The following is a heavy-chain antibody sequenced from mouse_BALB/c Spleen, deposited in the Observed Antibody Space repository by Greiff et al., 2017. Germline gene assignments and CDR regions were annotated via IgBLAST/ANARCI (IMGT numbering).Heavy chain of an antibody. CDR3: ARHDYDGAY. CDR2: INPSNGRT. V-gene: IGHV1S81*02. D-gene: IGHD2-4*01. Sequence: QVQLKQPGAELVKPGASVKLSCKASGYTFTSYWMHWVKQRPGQGLEWIGEINPSNGRTNYNEKFKSKATLTVDKSSSTAYMQLSSLTSEDSAVYYCARHDYDGAYWGQGTLVTVSA. CDR1: GYTFTSYW. J-gene: IGHJ3*01.